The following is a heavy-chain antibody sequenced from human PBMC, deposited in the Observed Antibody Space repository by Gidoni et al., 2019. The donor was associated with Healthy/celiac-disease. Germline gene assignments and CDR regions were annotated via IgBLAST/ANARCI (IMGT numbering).Heavy chain of an antibody. CDR1: GFTFDDYA. Sequence: EVQLVESGGGLVQPGRSLSLSCASSGFTFDDYAMHWVRQAPGKGLEWFSGISWNSGSIGYADYVKGRFTISRDNAKNSMYLQMNSLRAEDTALYYCAKDLGRTFYGMDVWGQGTTVTVSS. D-gene: IGHD2-2*01. CDR3: AKDLGRTFYGMDV. J-gene: IGHJ6*02. CDR2: ISWNSGSI. V-gene: IGHV3-9*01.